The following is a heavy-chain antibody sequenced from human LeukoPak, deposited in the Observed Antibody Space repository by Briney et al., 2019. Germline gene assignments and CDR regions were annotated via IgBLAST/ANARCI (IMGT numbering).Heavy chain of an antibody. V-gene: IGHV4-59*01. CDR1: GGSITSFY. CDR2: VYYTGST. CDR3: ATGQILYGSRY. D-gene: IGHD3-10*01. Sequence: SETLSLTCTVSGGSITSFYWSWIRQPPGKGLEWIGYVYYTGSTNYNPSLNSRVTISLDTSKNQFSLRLTSVTAADTAVYYCATGQILYGSRYWGLGTLVTVSS. J-gene: IGHJ4*02.